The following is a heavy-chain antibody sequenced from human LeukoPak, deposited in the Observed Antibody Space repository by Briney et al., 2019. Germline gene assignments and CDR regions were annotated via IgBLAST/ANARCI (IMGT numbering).Heavy chain of an antibody. D-gene: IGHD3-22*01. CDR1: GFTFSSYG. Sequence: GGSLRLSCAASGFTFSSYGRHWVRQAPGKGLEWVAVIWYDGSNKYYADSVKGRFTISRDNSKNTLYLQMNSPRAEDTAVYYCARYYDSSGYMWFDPWGQGTLVTVSS. CDR2: IWYDGSNK. CDR3: ARYYDSSGYMWFDP. J-gene: IGHJ5*02. V-gene: IGHV3-33*01.